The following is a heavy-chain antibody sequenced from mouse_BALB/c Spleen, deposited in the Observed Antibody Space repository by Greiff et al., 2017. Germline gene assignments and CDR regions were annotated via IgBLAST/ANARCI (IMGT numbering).Heavy chain of an antibody. CDR2: ISSGSSTI. Sequence: DVKLQESGGGLVQPGGSRKLSCAASGFTFSSFGMHWVRQAPEKGLEWVAYISSGSSTIYYADTVKGRFTISRDNPKNTLFLQMTSLRSEDTAMYYCAREAAYPLDYWGQGTSVTVSA. J-gene: IGHJ4*01. CDR3: AREAAYPLDY. D-gene: IGHD2-10*01. CDR1: GFTFSSFG. V-gene: IGHV5-17*02.